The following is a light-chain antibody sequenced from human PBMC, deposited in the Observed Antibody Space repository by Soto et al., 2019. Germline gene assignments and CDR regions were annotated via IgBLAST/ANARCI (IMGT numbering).Light chain of an antibody. Sequence: QSVLTQPASVSGSLGQSITISCTGTSSVVGSYNLVSWYQQHPGKAPKVMIYEVSERPSGVSNRFSGSKSGNTASLTISGLQSEDEADYYCCSYAGGRTYVFGTGTKVTVL. CDR1: SSVVGSYNL. CDR3: CSYAGGRTYV. J-gene: IGLJ1*01. CDR2: EVS. V-gene: IGLV2-23*02.